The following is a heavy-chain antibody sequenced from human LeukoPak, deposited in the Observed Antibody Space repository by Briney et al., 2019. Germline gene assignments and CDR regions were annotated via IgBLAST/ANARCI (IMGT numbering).Heavy chain of an antibody. CDR2: IIPIFGTA. CDR3: ARGSSGSYPGWATHRFAP. J-gene: IGHJ5*02. V-gene: IGHV1-69*05. Sequence: ASVKLSCNASGGTFSIYAISWVRKAPGQGLGWMGGIIPIFGTANYAQKFQGRVTITTDESTSTAYMDLSSLKSEDKAVYYCARGSSGSYPGWATHRFAPCGQGTLVTVSS. CDR1: GGTFSIYA. D-gene: IGHD1-26*01.